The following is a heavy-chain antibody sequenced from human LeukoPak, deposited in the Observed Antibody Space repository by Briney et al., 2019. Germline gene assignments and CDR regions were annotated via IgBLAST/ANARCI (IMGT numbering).Heavy chain of an antibody. V-gene: IGHV3-74*01. D-gene: IGHD6-6*01. Sequence: GGSLRLSCAASGFTFSSSSMHWIRQPPGKGLVWVSLINRDGSSTLYADSVKGRFTISRDNAKNTLHLHMNSLRAEDTAIYYCARALGSVADFWGQGTMVTVSS. CDR2: INRDGSST. CDR3: ARALGSVADF. J-gene: IGHJ4*02. CDR1: GFTFSSSS.